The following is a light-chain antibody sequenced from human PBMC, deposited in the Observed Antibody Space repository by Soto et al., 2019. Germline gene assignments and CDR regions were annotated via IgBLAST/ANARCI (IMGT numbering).Light chain of an antibody. V-gene: IGKV3-20*01. J-gene: IGKJ3*01. CDR1: QSVSSSY. Sequence: EIVLTQSPGTLSLSPGERATLSCRASQSVSSSYLAWYQQKPGQAPRLLIYGASSRATGIPDRFSGSGSVTDFTLTISRLEPEDFAVDYCQQYGSSPLTFGPGTKVDIK. CDR2: GAS. CDR3: QQYGSSPLT.